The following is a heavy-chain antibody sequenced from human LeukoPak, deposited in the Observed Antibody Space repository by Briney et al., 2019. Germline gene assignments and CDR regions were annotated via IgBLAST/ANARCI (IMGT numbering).Heavy chain of an antibody. CDR3: ARGKSRGSSWYDY. V-gene: IGHV4-34*01. J-gene: IGHJ4*02. D-gene: IGHD6-13*01. Sequence: PSETLSLTCAVYGGSFSGYYWSWIRQPPGKGLEWIGEINHSGSTNYNPSLKSRVTISVDTSKNQFSLKLSSVTAADTAVYYCARGKSRGSSWYDYWGQGTLVTVSS. CDR1: GGSFSGYY. CDR2: INHSGST.